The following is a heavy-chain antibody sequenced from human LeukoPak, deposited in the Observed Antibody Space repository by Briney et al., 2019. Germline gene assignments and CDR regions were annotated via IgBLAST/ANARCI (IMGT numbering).Heavy chain of an antibody. CDR3: AKLHDSSSWYPGWFDP. CDR2: ISGSGGST. J-gene: IGHJ5*02. V-gene: IGHV3-23*01. Sequence: PGGSLRLSCAASGFTFRSYAMSWVRQAPGKGLEWVSVISGSGGSTYYADSVKGRFTISRDNSKNTLYLQMNSLRAEDTAVYYCAKLHDSSSWYPGWFDPWGQGTLVTVSS. D-gene: IGHD6-13*01. CDR1: GFTFRSYA.